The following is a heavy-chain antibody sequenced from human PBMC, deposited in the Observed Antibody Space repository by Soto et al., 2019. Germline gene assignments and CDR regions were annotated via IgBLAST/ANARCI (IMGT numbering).Heavy chain of an antibody. CDR3: ARWPQLEPRFDY. Sequence: QVQLQESGPGLVKPSQTLSLTCTVSGGSISSGGYYWSWIRHHPGKGLEWIGYIYYSGSTYYNPSLKRRVTISVDTSKIQFSLKLSSVTAADTAVYYCARWPQLEPRFDYWGQGTLVTVSS. CDR1: GGSISSGGYY. J-gene: IGHJ4*02. V-gene: IGHV4-31*03. D-gene: IGHD1-1*01. CDR2: IYYSGST.